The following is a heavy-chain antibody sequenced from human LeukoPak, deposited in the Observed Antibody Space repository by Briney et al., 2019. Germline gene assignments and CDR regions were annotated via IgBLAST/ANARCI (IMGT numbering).Heavy chain of an antibody. D-gene: IGHD3-10*01. CDR1: GGSISTTNYY. CDR3: ARHSPELGRFGYGHNWFDP. J-gene: IGHJ5*02. V-gene: IGHV4-39*01. Sequence: SETLSLTCTVSGGSISTTNYYWGWIRQPPGKGLEWIGSIYYSGGTYYNPSLKSRVTISVDTSKNQFSLKLSSVTAADTAVYYCARHSPELGRFGYGHNWFDPWGQGTLVTVSS. CDR2: IYYSGGT.